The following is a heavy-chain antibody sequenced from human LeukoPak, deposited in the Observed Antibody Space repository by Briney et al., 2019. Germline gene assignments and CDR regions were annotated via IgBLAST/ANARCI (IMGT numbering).Heavy chain of an antibody. CDR2: VIPIFSTA. CDR3: ARGYSSGWTLYYYYYYMDV. D-gene: IGHD6-19*01. CDR1: GGTFSNYA. V-gene: IGHV1-69*06. J-gene: IGHJ6*03. Sequence: SVKVSCKASGGTFSNYAIGWVRQAPGQGLEWMGGVIPIFSTANYAQKFQGRVTMTEDTSTDTAYMELSSLRSEDTAVYYCARGYSSGWTLYYYYYYMDVWGKGTTVTVSS.